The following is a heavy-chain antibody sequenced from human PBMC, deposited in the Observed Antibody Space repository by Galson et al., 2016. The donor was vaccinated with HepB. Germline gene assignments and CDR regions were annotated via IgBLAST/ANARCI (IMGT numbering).Heavy chain of an antibody. V-gene: IGHV4-61*01. D-gene: IGHD3-22*01. CDR3: AREVPGYYDSGGYFEI. CDR2: IFDSGST. Sequence: SETLSLTCTVSGGSVSSDNYYWSWLRQPPGKGLEWIGYIFDSGSTNYNPSLKSRVTVSLDTSKNQFSLQLTSVTAADTAVYFCAREVPGYYDSGGYFEIWGQGTLVTVSS. CDR1: GGSVSSDNYY. J-gene: IGHJ3*02.